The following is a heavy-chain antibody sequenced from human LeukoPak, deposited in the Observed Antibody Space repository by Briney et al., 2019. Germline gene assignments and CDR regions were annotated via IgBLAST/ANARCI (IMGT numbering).Heavy chain of an antibody. J-gene: IGHJ4*02. CDR2: ISGGGST. V-gene: IGHV3-23*01. CDR3: AKTGDSSGYYYGVDY. CDR1: GFTFSSYA. D-gene: IGHD3-22*01. Sequence: GGSLRLSCAASGFTFSSYAMSWVRQAPGKGLEWVSSISGGGSTHYADSVKGRFTIPRDNSKSTLCLQMNSLRAEDTAVYYCAKTGDSSGYYYGVDYWGQGTLVTVSS.